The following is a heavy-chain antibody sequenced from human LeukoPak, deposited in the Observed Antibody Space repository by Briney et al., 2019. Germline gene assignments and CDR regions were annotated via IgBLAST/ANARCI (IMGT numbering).Heavy chain of an antibody. CDR1: AFTFSSYA. D-gene: IGHD5-12*01. Sequence: GGSLRLSCAASAFTFSSYAMHWVRQAPGKGLEWVAVISYDGSNKYYADSVKGRFTISRDNSKNTMYLQMNSLRAEDTAVYYCARGRGYSGYDYDYWGQGTLVTVSS. J-gene: IGHJ4*02. CDR2: ISYDGSNK. V-gene: IGHV3-30*04. CDR3: ARGRGYSGYDYDY.